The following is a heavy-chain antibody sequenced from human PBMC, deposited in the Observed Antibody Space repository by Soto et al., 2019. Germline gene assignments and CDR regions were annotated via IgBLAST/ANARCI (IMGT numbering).Heavy chain of an antibody. D-gene: IGHD1-20*01. J-gene: IGHJ5*02. Sequence: ASVKVSCKVSGYTLTELSMHWVRQAPGKGLEWMGGFDPEDGETIYAQKFQGRVTMTEDTSTDTAYMELSSLRSEDTAVYYCATDSITGTTNWFDPWGQGTLVTVSS. V-gene: IGHV1-24*01. CDR2: FDPEDGET. CDR1: GYTLTELS. CDR3: ATDSITGTTNWFDP.